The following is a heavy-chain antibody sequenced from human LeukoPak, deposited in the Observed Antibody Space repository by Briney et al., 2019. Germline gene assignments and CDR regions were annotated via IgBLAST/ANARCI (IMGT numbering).Heavy chain of an antibody. J-gene: IGHJ4*02. CDR1: RFTFSTYS. CDR3: AREYSSSSGRSFDY. D-gene: IGHD6-6*01. CDR2: ISSGSNTI. V-gene: IGHV3-48*01. Sequence: GGSLRLSCAASRFTFSTYSMNWVRQAPGKGLEWVSYISSGSNTIYYADSVKGRFTISRDNAKNSLYLQMNSLRAEDTAVYYCAREYSSSSGRSFDYWGQGTLVAVSS.